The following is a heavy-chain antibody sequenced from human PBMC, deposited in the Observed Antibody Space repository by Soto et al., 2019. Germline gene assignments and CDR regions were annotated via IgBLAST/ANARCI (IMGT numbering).Heavy chain of an antibody. CDR2: ISGGGDRT. V-gene: IGHV3-23*01. J-gene: IGHJ2*01. Sequence: EVQLLESGGGLVQPGGSLRLSCVGSGFTFINYAMNWVRQTPGKGLEWVSTISGGGDRTFDADTVKGRFTISRDNPKNTVNLQMNSLRADYTAVYYCARKVLGSTSRPDWWYIDLWGRGTLVTVSS. CDR1: GFTFINYA. D-gene: IGHD2-2*01. CDR3: ARKVLGSTSRPDWWYIDL.